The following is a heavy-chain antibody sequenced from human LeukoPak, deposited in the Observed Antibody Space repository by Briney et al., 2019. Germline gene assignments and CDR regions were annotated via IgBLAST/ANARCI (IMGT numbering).Heavy chain of an antibody. V-gene: IGHV1-46*01. Sequence: ASVKVSCKASGYTFTSYYMHWVRQAPGQGLEWMGIFNPSGGSTSSAQKFQGRVTMTRDTSTSTVYMELSSLRSEDTAVYYCARDVGRYTYGYRPTEVYWYFDLWGRGTLVTVSS. CDR3: ARDVGRYTYGYRPTEVYWYFDL. D-gene: IGHD5-18*01. CDR1: GYTFTSYY. CDR2: FNPSGGST. J-gene: IGHJ2*01.